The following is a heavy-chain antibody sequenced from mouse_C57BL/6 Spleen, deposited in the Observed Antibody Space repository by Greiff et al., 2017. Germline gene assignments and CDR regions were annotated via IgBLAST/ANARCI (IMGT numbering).Heavy chain of an antibody. J-gene: IGHJ2*01. CDR3: AIFYYGNYVLDY. V-gene: IGHV1-61*01. D-gene: IGHD2-1*01. CDR2: IYPSDSET. Sequence: QVQLQQPGAELVRPGSSVKLSCKASGYTFTSYWMAWVKQRPGQGLEWIGNIYPSDSETHYNQKFKDKATLTVDKSSSTAYMQLSSLTSEDSAVYYCAIFYYGNYVLDYWGQGTTLTVSS. CDR1: GYTFTSYW.